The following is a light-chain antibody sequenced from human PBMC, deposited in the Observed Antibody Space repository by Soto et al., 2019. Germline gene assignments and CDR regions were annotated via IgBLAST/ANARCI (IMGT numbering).Light chain of an antibody. J-gene: IGKJ4*01. Sequence: EKVMTQSPAALSVSPGERATLSCRASQSVNSNLAWYQRKPGQAPRLLLYGASTRATGIPARFSGSASGTEFTLTISSLQSEDSAVYYCQQYNDWPLTLGGGTKVDIK. CDR2: GAS. CDR1: QSVNSN. V-gene: IGKV3-15*01. CDR3: QQYNDWPLT.